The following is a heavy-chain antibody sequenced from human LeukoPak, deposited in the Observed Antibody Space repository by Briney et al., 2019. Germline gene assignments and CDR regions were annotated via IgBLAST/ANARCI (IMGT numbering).Heavy chain of an antibody. CDR3: ARDYGSGIDC. J-gene: IGHJ4*02. CDR1: GLTFSSYG. V-gene: IGHV3-33*01. CDR2: IWYDGSNK. D-gene: IGHD3-10*01. Sequence: GRSLRLFCAASGLTFSSYGMHWVRQAPGMGLEWVALIWYDGSNKYYADSVKGRFTISRDNSKSTLYLQMNSLRAEDTAVYYCARDYGSGIDCWGQGTLVTVSS.